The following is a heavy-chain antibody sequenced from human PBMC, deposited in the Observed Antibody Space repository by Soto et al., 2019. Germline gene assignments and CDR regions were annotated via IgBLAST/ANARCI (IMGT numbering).Heavy chain of an antibody. CDR2: IFPSGTT. CDR3: ARSREFDY. Sequence: QVQLRESGSGLVKPLETLSLTCGVSGGSLSGATYSWNWIRQPPGKGLEWIGYIFPSGTTYYNPSLKSRVTISIDVSKNQFSLSLRSFTAADTAVYYCARSREFDYWRQGTLVSVSS. J-gene: IGHJ4*02. CDR1: GGSLSGATYS. V-gene: IGHV4-30-2*01.